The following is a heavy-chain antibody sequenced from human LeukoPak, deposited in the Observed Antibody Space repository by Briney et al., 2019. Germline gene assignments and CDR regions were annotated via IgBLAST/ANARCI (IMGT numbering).Heavy chain of an antibody. J-gene: IGHJ3*02. V-gene: IGHV4-61*02. CDR3: AREPIARDEYVFDI. D-gene: IGHD5-24*01. CDR1: GGSISSGSYY. CDR2: IYTSGST. Sequence: PSETLSLTCTVSGGSISSGSYYWSWIRQPAGKGLEWIGRIYTSGSTNYNPSLKSRVTISVDTSKNQFSLKLSSVTAADTAVYYCAREPIARDEYVFDIWGQGTMLTVSS.